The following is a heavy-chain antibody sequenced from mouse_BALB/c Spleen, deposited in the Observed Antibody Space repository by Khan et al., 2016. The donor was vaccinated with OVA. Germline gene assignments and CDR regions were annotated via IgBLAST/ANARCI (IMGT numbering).Heavy chain of an antibody. Sequence: QIQLVQSGPELKKPGETVRISCKASGYTFTTAGIQWVQKMPGKGLKWIGWINTHSGVPKYAEDFKGRFAFSLEISVNTAYLQITNLKNEDTATYFCGRGGADYYRNNGGAMEYWGQGTSVTVSS. CDR3: GRGGADYYRNNGGAMEY. CDR2: INTHSGVP. J-gene: IGHJ4*01. V-gene: IGHV9-4*02. D-gene: IGHD2-5*01. CDR1: GYTFTTAG.